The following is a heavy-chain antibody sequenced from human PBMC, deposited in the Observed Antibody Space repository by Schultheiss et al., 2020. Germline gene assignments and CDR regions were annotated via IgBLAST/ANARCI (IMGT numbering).Heavy chain of an antibody. D-gene: IGHD5-12*01. CDR3: ARAGYSGYDRPSSPFDY. Sequence: GESLKISCAASGFTFSDYYMSWIRQAPGKGLEWVSYISSSGSTIYYADSVKGRFTISRDNAKNSLYLQMNSLRDEDTAVYYCARAGYSGYDRPSSPFDYWGQGTLVTGYS. V-gene: IGHV3-11*04. CDR1: GFTFSDYY. CDR2: ISSSGSTI. J-gene: IGHJ4*02.